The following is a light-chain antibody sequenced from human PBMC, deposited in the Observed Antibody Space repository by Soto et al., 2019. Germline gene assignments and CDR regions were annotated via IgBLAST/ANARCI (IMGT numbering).Light chain of an antibody. J-gene: IGKJ3*01. CDR1: QSINTW. V-gene: IGKV1-5*03. CDR3: QQYDTYPFT. CDR2: KAS. Sequence: DIQMTQSRSTLSASIGDRVTITCRASQSINTWLAWDQQKPGKAPKVLIYKASSLESGVPSRFSGSESGTVFTLAINSLQPDDFATYYCQQYDTYPFTFGPGTKVDIK.